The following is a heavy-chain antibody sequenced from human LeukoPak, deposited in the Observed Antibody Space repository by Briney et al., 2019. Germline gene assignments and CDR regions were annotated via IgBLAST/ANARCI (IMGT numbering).Heavy chain of an antibody. Sequence: GGSLRLSCAASGFTFSNAWMSWVRQAPGKGLEWVGRIKSKTDGGTTDYAAPVKGRFTISRDDSKNTLYLQMNSLKTEDTAVYYCTTEHYYDSSGYPFDYWAREPWSPSPQ. CDR2: IKSKTDGGTT. CDR3: TTEHYYDSSGYPFDY. CDR1: GFTFSNAW. J-gene: IGHJ4*02. V-gene: IGHV3-15*01. D-gene: IGHD3-22*01.